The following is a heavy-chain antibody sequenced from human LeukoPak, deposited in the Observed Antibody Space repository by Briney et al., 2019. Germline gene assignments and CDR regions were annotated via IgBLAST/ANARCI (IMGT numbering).Heavy chain of an antibody. CDR1: GGTLSSHT. D-gene: IGHD5-18*01. V-gene: IGHV1-69*08. CDR3: ASSVWIHSNPNWFDP. CDR2: ITPIIDSA. J-gene: IGHJ5*02. Sequence: GASVKVSCKASGGTLSSHTFSWVRQAPGQGLEWMGRITPIIDSAKYAQNFQDRVTITADKSTSTAYMELSSLRSEDTAVYYCASSVWIHSNPNWFDPWGQGTLVTVSS.